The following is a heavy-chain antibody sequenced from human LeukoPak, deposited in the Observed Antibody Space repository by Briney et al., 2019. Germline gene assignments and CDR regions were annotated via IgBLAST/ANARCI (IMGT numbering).Heavy chain of an antibody. V-gene: IGHV4-39*01. J-gene: IGHJ4*02. CDR1: GGSINRGFYY. CDR3: ARHRPSSTMSGIAL. D-gene: IGHD2-21*01. CDR2: IYYSGTT. Sequence: SETLSLTCTVSGGSINRGFYYWGWIRQPPGRGLAWIGSIYYSGTTYYNPSLKSRVTISVDTSRNQFSLQLTSVTVADTAVYFCARHRPSSTMSGIALWGQGTLVTVSS.